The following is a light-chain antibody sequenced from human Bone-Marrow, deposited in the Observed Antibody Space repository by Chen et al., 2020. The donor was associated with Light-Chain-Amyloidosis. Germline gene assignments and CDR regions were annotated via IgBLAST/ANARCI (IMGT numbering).Light chain of an antibody. V-gene: IGLV3-21*02. CDR3: QVWDRSSDRPV. CDR1: NIGSTS. CDR2: DDS. J-gene: IGLJ3*02. Sequence: SYVLTQPSSVSVAPGQTATNACGGNNIGSTSVHWYQQTPGQAPLLVVYDDSVRPSGIPERLSGSNSGNTATLTISRVEAGDEADYYCQVWDRSSDRPVFGGGTKLTVL.